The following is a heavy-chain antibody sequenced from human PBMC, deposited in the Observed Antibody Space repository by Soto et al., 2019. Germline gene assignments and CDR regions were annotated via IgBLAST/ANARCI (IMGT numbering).Heavy chain of an antibody. V-gene: IGHV1-69*06. CDR2: IIPISGAA. D-gene: IGHD1-7*01. J-gene: IGHJ4*02. CDR3: ARDMTRTVVPYFDF. Sequence: SVKVSCKASGGTFSNYVVNCVRQAPGQGLEWMGRIIPISGAANYAQKFQGRVTITADKSTSTSYMELSSLRSEDTAVYYCARDMTRTVVPYFDFWGQGTLVTVSS. CDR1: GGTFSNYV.